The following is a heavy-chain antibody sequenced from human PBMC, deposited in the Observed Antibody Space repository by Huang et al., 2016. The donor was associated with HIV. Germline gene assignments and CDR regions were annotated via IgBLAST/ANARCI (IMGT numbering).Heavy chain of an antibody. J-gene: IGHJ4*02. CDR3: AKDGRGSGTYYDYFEY. CDR1: GFTFNRFD. Sequence: QVQLVESGGGVVQPGRSLRLSCAAFGFTFNRFDMHWVRQARGKGREWVAIISYDGSSKYHADSVKGRFTISRDNSKNTVYLQMNSLRVEDTAVYYCAKDGRGSGTYYDYFEYWGQGTLVTVSS. D-gene: IGHD1-26*01. V-gene: IGHV3-30*18. CDR2: ISYDGSSK.